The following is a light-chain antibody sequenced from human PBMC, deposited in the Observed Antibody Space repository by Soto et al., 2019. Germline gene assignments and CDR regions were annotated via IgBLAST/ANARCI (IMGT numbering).Light chain of an antibody. J-gene: IGKJ1*01. CDR1: QAVNTR. CDR3: QQYGSIPWT. CDR2: LAS. V-gene: IGKV3-20*01. Sequence: EIVLTQSPATLSSFPGDRVTLSCRASQAVNTRLAWYQHRPGQAPRLLIYLASNRAAGVPDRFSGSGSGTDFTLTISRLEPEDFAVYYCQQYGSIPWTFGQGTKVDIK.